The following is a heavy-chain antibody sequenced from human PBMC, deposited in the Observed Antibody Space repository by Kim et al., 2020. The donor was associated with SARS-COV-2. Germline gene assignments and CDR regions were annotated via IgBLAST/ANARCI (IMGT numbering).Heavy chain of an antibody. CDR1: GFTFSSYG. CDR3: VKDSTYANGWYPLGY. CDR2: ISYDGSKK. Sequence: GGSLRLSCAASGFTFSSYGMHWVRQAPGKGLEWVAAISYDGSKKFYADSMKGRFTISRDDSKNTLYLQVNSLRAEDTAVYYCVKDSTYANGWYPLGYWDQGTLITVSS. J-gene: IGHJ4*02. D-gene: IGHD6-19*01. V-gene: IGHV3-30*18.